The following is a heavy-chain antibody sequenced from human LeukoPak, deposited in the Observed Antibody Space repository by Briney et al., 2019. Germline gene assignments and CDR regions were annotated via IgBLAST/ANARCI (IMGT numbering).Heavy chain of an antibody. V-gene: IGHV4-4*07. CDR2: IYSSGST. CDR3: ARGVYGSGDY. CDR1: GDSMSGYS. D-gene: IGHD3-10*01. Sequence: SETLSLTCTVSGDSMSGYSWSWIRQPAGKGLEWIGRIYSSGSTNYNPSLKSRVTMSVDTSKNQFSLKLTSVTAAGTAVYYCARGVYGSGDYWGQGTLVTVSS. J-gene: IGHJ4*02.